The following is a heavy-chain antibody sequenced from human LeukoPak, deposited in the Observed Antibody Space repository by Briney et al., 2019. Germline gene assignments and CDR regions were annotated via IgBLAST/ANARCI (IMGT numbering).Heavy chain of an antibody. CDR1: LGTLNSYT. CDR2: IIPIFGTA. CDR3: GRPIPAAISTYDAFDI. Sequence: KVSRELSLGTLNSYTISWVRHPPQQGVESVGGIIPIFGTANYTQKFRGRATNTTDESTSTPHMEQSRLPSGATPVFYCGRPIPAAISTYDAFDIWGKGTMVTVSS. D-gene: IGHD2-2*01. V-gene: IGHV1-69*05. J-gene: IGHJ3*02.